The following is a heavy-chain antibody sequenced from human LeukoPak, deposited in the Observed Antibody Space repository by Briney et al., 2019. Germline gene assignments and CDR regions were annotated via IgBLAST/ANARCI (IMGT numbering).Heavy chain of an antibody. V-gene: IGHV3-23*01. D-gene: IGHD3-10*01. CDR1: GFIFSRLA. Sequence: SGGSLRLSCAGSGFIFSRLAMTWVRQAPGKGLEWVSAISGSGGSTYYADSVKGRFTISRDNSKNTLYLQMNSLRAEDTAVYYCAKSYYYGRDAFDIWGQGTMVTVSS. CDR3: AKSYYYGRDAFDI. J-gene: IGHJ3*02. CDR2: ISGSGGST.